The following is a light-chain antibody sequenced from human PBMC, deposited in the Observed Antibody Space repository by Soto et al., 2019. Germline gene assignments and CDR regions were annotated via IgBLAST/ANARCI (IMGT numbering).Light chain of an antibody. CDR2: GNS. V-gene: IGLV1-40*01. CDR3: QSYDSSLSGHYV. Sequence: SVLTQPPSVSGAPGQRVTISCTGSSPNIGAGYDVHWYQQLPGTAPKLLIYGNSNRPSGVPDRFSGSKSGTPASLAITGLQAEDEADYYCQSYDSSLSGHYVFGTGTKVTVL. CDR1: SPNIGAGYD. J-gene: IGLJ1*01.